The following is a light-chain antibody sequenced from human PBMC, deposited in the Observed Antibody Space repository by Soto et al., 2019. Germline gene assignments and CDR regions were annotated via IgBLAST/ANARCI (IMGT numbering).Light chain of an antibody. V-gene: IGKV3D-20*02. Sequence: EIVLTQSPGTLSLSPGETATLSCRASHSVSTNQLAWYQQKPGQAPRLLIYDASNRATGIPDRFSGSGSGTDFTLTISSLEPEDFAVYYCQQRSNWPRTFGQGTKVDIK. CDR1: HSVSTNQ. CDR2: DAS. CDR3: QQRSNWPRT. J-gene: IGKJ1*01.